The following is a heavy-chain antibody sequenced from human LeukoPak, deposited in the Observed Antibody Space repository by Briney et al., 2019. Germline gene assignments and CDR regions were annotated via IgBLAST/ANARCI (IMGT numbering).Heavy chain of an antibody. J-gene: IGHJ4*02. Sequence: SETLSLTCTVSGRSISSYYWSWIRQPPGKGLEWIGYIYYSGSTNYNPSLKSRVTISVDTSKNQFSLKLSSVTAADTAVYYCARGVRYYDILTGYSPNYYFDYWGQGTLVTVSS. D-gene: IGHD3-9*01. CDR2: IYYSGST. CDR3: ARGVRYYDILTGYSPNYYFDY. CDR1: GRSISSYY. V-gene: IGHV4-59*01.